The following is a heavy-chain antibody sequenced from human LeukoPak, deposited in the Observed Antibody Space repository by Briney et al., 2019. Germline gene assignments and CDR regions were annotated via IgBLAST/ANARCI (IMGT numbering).Heavy chain of an antibody. CDR2: INHSGST. CDR3: AGPGAGDLDY. CDR1: GGSFGAYY. V-gene: IGHV4-34*01. Sequence: SETLSLTCAVYGGSFGAYYWSWIRQPPGKGLEWIGEINHSGSTNYNLSLKSRVTISVDTSKNHFSLKLSSVTAADTAVYYCAGPGAGDLDYWGQGTLVTVSS. J-gene: IGHJ4*02. D-gene: IGHD3-10*01.